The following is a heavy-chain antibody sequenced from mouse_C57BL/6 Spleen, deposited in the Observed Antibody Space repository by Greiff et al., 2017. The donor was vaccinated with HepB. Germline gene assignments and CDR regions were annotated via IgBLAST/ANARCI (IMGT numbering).Heavy chain of an antibody. V-gene: IGHV1-50*01. CDR3: AGRGGVTTVGAGGAMDD. D-gene: IGHD1-1*01. J-gene: IGHJ4*01. Sequence: QVQLQQPGAELVKPGASVKLSCKASGYTFTSYWMQWVKQRPGQGLEWIGEIDPSDSYTNYNQKFKGKATLTVDTSSSTAYMQLSSLTSEDSAVYDCAGRGGVTTVGAGGAMDDWGQGTSVTVSS. CDR1: GYTFTSYW. CDR2: IDPSDSYT.